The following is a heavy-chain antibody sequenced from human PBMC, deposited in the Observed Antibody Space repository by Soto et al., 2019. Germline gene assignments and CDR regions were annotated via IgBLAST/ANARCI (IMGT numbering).Heavy chain of an antibody. D-gene: IGHD3-22*01. Sequence: GGSLRLSCAASGFTFSSYAMSWVRQAPGKGLEWVSAISGSGGSTYYADSVKGRFTISRDNSKNTLYLQMNSLRAEDTAVYYCAKDFERITMIVVVITPHFDYWGQGTLVTVSS. CDR2: ISGSGGST. J-gene: IGHJ4*02. CDR1: GFTFSSYA. V-gene: IGHV3-23*01. CDR3: AKDFERITMIVVVITPHFDY.